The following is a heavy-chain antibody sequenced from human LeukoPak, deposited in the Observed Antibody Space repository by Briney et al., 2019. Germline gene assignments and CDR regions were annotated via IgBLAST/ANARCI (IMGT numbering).Heavy chain of an antibody. J-gene: IGHJ6*02. CDR1: GFTFSSYW. CDR3: ARDYGRSRDYGMDV. CDR2: INSDGSST. V-gene: IGHV3-74*01. Sequence: GGSLRLSCAASGFTFSSYWMHWVRQAPGKGLVWVSRINSDGSSTTYADSVKGRFTISRDNAKNTLYLQMDSLRAEDTAVYFCARDYGRSRDYGMDVWGQGTTVTVSS. D-gene: IGHD3-10*01.